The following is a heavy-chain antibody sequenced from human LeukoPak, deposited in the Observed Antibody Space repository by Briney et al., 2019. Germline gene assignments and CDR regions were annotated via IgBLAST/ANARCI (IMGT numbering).Heavy chain of an antibody. J-gene: IGHJ4*02. CDR1: GFTFTNYA. D-gene: IGHD3-22*01. CDR2: ISVSGGST. CDR3: AKGYDGSVILDY. V-gene: IGHV3-23*01. Sequence: GGSLRLSCAASGFTFTNYAMTWVRQAPGKGLEWVSAISVSGGSTFYAGSVKGRFTISRDISKNTVYLHMISLRAEDTAVYFCAKGYDGSVILDYWGQGTLVTVSS.